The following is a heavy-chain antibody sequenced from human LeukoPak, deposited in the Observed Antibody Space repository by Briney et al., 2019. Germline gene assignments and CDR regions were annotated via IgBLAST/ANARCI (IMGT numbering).Heavy chain of an antibody. CDR1: GGTFSSYA. CDR3: ARLYDSSGSYYYGMDV. Sequence: ASVKVSCKASGGTFSSYAICWVRQAPGQGLEWMGGIIPIFGTANYAQKFQGRVTITADESTSTAYMELSSLRSEDTAVYYCARLYDSSGSYYYGMDVWGQGTTVTVSS. CDR2: IIPIFGTA. V-gene: IGHV1-69*13. D-gene: IGHD3-22*01. J-gene: IGHJ6*02.